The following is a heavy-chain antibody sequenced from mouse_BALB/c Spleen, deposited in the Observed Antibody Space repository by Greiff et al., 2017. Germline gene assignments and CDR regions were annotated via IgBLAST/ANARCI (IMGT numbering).Heavy chain of an antibody. CDR1: GFTFSSYA. CDR2: ISSGGST. CDR3: ARGALLRLPDWYFDV. J-gene: IGHJ1*01. D-gene: IGHD1-2*01. Sequence: EVQGVESGGGLVKPGGSLKLSCAASGFTFSSYAMSWVRQTPEKRLEWVASISSGGSTYYPDSVKGRFTISRDNARNILYLQMSSLRSEDTAMYYCARGALLRLPDWYFDVWGAGTTVTVSS. V-gene: IGHV5-6-5*01.